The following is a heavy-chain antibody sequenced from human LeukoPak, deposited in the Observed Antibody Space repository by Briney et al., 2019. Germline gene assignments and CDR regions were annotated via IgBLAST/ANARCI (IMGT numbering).Heavy chain of an antibody. CDR3: AKDVYSYGYGFDS. V-gene: IGHV3-23*01. Sequence: PGGSLRLSCAASGFTFSSSAMSWVRQAPGKGLEWVSAISNNGGYTYYADSVQGRFTISRDNSKSTLCLQMNSLRAEDTAVYYCAKDVYSYGYGFDSWGQGTLVTVSS. CDR2: ISNNGGYT. D-gene: IGHD5-18*01. J-gene: IGHJ4*02. CDR1: GFTFSSSA.